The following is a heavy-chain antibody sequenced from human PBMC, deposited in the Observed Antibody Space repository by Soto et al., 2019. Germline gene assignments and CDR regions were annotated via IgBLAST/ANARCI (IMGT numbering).Heavy chain of an antibody. CDR3: ARGGYYYYYGMDV. J-gene: IGHJ6*02. CDR1: GGSIXSGGYY. Sequence: PSETLSLTCTFSGGSIXSGGYYWSWIRQYPGKGLEWIGYIYYSGSTYYNPSLKSRVTISVDTSKNQFSLKLSSVTAADTAVYHCARGGYYYYYGMDVWGQGTTVTVSS. V-gene: IGHV4-31*03. CDR2: IYYSGST.